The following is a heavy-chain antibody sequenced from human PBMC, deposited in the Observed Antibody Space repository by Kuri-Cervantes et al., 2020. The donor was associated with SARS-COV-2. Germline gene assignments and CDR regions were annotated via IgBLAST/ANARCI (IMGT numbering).Heavy chain of an antibody. CDR3: ARQNLYDGNPQGPFDY. J-gene: IGHJ4*02. D-gene: IGHD4-23*01. CDR1: GYSFTSYW. V-gene: IGHV5-51*01. CDR2: IYPGDSDT. Sequence: GESLKISCKGSGYSFTSYWIGWVRQMPGKGLEWMGIIYPGDSDTRYSPSFQGQVTISADKSISTAYLQWSSLKASDTAMYYCARQNLYDGNPQGPFDYWGQGTLVTVSS.